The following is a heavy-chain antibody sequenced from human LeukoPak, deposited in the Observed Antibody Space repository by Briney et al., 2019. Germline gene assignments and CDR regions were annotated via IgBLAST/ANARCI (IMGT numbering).Heavy chain of an antibody. CDR1: GGSFSGYY. CDR2: INHSGST. Sequence: PSETLSLTCAVYGGSFSGYYWSWIRQPPGKGLEWIGEINHSGSTNYNPSLKSRVTISVDTSKNQFSLKLSSVTDADTAVYYCARDAEWELLDYYYYYMDVWGKGTTVTVSS. D-gene: IGHD1-26*01. CDR3: ARDAEWELLDYYYYYMDV. J-gene: IGHJ6*03. V-gene: IGHV4-34*01.